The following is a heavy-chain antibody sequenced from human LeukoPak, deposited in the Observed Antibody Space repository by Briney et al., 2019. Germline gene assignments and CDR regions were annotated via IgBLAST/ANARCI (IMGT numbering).Heavy chain of an antibody. V-gene: IGHV1-46*01. CDR1: GYTFSSYY. CDR2: IIPSDGFT. J-gene: IGHJ6*03. CDR3: ARDLVRYYGSGSQRHYYYYMDV. Sequence: ASVKVSCKASGYTFSSYYVHWVRQAPGQGLEWMGMIIPSDGFTSYAQKFQGRVTMTRDMSTSTVYMELSSLRSEDTAVYYCARDLVRYYGSGSQRHYYYYMDVWGKGTTVTVSS. D-gene: IGHD3-10*01.